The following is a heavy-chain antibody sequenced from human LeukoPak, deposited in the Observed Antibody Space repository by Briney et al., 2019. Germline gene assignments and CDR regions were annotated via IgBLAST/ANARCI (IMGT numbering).Heavy chain of an antibody. D-gene: IGHD3-10*01. CDR2: IKQDGTEK. CDR3: ARERSSPVYYSYYMDV. V-gene: IGHV3-7*01. J-gene: IGHJ6*03. Sequence: GGSLRLSCAASGFTFRSFWMSWVRQAPGKGLEWVANIKQDGTEKYYVDSVKGRFTISRDNAKNSLYLQMNSLRVKEPAVYYCARERSSPVYYSYYMDVWAKGPRSPSP. CDR1: GFTFRSFW.